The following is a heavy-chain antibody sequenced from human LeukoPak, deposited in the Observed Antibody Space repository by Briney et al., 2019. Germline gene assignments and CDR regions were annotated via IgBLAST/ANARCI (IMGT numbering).Heavy chain of an antibody. J-gene: IGHJ5*02. CDR3: AREGRDGYNYVGNWFDP. D-gene: IGHD5-24*01. CDR2: MNPNSGNT. CDR1: GHTFTSYD. V-gene: IGHV1-8*01. Sequence: WASVKVSCKASGHTFTSYDINWVRQATGQGLEWMGWMNPNSGNTGYAQKFQGRVTMTRNTSISTAYMELSSLRSEDTAVYYCAREGRDGYNYVGNWFDPWGQGTLVTVSS.